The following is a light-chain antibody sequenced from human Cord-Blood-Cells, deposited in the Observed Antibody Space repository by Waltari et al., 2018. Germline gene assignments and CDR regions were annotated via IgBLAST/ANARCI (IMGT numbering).Light chain of an antibody. V-gene: IGLV2-14*01. CDR1: SSDVGGYNY. Sequence: QSALTQPASVSGSPGQSITISCTGTSSDVGGYNYVSWYQQHPGKAPKLMIYDVSKRPSGVSNPFPGSKSGNTASLTISGLQAEDEADYYCSSYTSSSTFVFGGGTKLTVL. J-gene: IGLJ2*01. CDR2: DVS. CDR3: SSYTSSSTFV.